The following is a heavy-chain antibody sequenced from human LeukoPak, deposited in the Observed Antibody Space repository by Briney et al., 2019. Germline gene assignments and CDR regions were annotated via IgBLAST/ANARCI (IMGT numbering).Heavy chain of an antibody. J-gene: IGHJ3*02. CDR3: ARGRVGALLHALDI. CDR2: ISGSAGST. CDR1: GFTFSSYA. Sequence: PGGSLRLSCAASGFTFSSYAMSWVRQAPGKGLEWVSTISGSAGSTYYAASVKGRFTISRDDSRSTVFLQMNSLRAEDTAVYYCARGRVGALLHALDIWGQGTLVAVSS. V-gene: IGHV3-23*01. D-gene: IGHD1-26*01.